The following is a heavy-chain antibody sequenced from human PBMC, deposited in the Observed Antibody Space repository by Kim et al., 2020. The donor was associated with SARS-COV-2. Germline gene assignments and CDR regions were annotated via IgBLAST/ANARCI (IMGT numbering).Heavy chain of an antibody. CDR2: MNPNSGNT. Sequence: ASVKVSCKASGYTFTSYDINWVRQATGQGLEWMGWMNPNSGNTGYAQKFQGRVTMTRNTSISTAYMELSSLRSEDTAVYYCARSYDILTGPDYYYYYGMDVWGQGTTVTVSS. V-gene: IGHV1-8*01. CDR1: GYTFTSYD. D-gene: IGHD3-9*01. CDR3: ARSYDILTGPDYYYYYGMDV. J-gene: IGHJ6*02.